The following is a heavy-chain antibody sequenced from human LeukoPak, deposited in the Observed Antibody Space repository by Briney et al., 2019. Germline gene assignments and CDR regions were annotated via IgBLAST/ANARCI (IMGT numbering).Heavy chain of an antibody. D-gene: IGHD3-9*01. CDR1: GFTFSSYG. V-gene: IGHV3-30*02. CDR3: AKDGDYDILRFDY. J-gene: IGHJ4*02. Sequence: PGGSLRLSCAASGFTFSSYGMHWVRQAPGKGLEWVAFIRYDGSNKYYADSVKGRFTISRDNSKNTLYLQMNSLRAEDTAVYYCAKDGDYDILRFDYWGQGTLVTVSS. CDR2: IRYDGSNK.